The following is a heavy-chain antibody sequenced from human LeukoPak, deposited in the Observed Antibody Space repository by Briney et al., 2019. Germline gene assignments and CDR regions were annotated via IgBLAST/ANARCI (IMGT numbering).Heavy chain of an antibody. CDR1: GGSFSGYY. J-gene: IGHJ4*02. CDR3: ARDPRIWFGELPGYFDY. D-gene: IGHD3-10*01. Sequence: SETLSLTCAVYGGSFSGYYWSWIRQPPGKGLEWIGEINHSGSTYYNPSLKSRVTISVDTSKNQFSLKLRSVTAADTAVYYCARDPRIWFGELPGYFDYWGQGTLVTVSS. CDR2: INHSGST. V-gene: IGHV4-34*01.